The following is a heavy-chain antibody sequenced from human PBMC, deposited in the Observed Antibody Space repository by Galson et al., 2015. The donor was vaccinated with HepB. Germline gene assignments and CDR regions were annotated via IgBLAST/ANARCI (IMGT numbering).Heavy chain of an antibody. J-gene: IGHJ6*02. CDR2: ISTSGGST. CDR3: AKGEGGNSFRYFYYHAMDI. V-gene: IGHV3-23*01. CDR1: GFTFSSYA. Sequence: SLRLSCAASGFTFSSYAMNWVRQAPGKGLEWVSLISTSGGSTYYADSVKGRFTISRDNSKNTLYLQMNSLRAEDTALYYCAKGEGGNSFRYFYYHAMDIWGQGTTVTVSS. D-gene: IGHD1-7*01.